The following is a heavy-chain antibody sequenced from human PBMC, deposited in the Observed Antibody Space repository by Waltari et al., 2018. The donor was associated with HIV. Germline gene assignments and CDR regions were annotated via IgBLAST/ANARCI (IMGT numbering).Heavy chain of an antibody. J-gene: IGHJ4*02. CDR2: IKTKGDGGAT. CDR1: GVSLHGVW. Sequence: EVPLVESGGDLLKPGGGLKLSCPATGVSLHGVWLTWVRQAPGKGLEWVGRIKTKGDGGATDYAAAVKGRCTISRDDSKNTVYLQMNSLKIEDTAVYYCTSEEDYGSGSHFDYWGQGTLVTVSS. V-gene: IGHV3-15*01. CDR3: TSEEDYGSGSHFDY. D-gene: IGHD3-10*01.